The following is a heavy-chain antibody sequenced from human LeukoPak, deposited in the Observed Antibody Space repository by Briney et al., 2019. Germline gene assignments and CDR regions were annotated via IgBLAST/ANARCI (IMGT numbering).Heavy chain of an antibody. CDR2: INPNSGDT. Sequence: ASVKVSYEASGYTFTGYYIHWVRQAPGQGLEWMGWINPNSGDTNYAQKFQGRVTMTRDTSISTAYMELNRLTSDDTAVYYCAREEGSYPESLDYWGQGTLVTVSS. V-gene: IGHV1-2*02. CDR1: GYTFTGYY. D-gene: IGHD1-26*01. J-gene: IGHJ4*02. CDR3: AREEGSYPESLDY.